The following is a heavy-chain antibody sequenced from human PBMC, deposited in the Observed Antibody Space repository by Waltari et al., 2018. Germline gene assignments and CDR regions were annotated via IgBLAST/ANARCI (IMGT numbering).Heavy chain of an antibody. CDR1: GLTVSSNQ. Sequence: EVQLVESGGGLVHPGESRRLSCAASGLTVSSNQMSWVRQAPGKGLEWIALIYDAGSTYYPDSVRGRFTISRDYSKNTFHLQMNSLRVEDTAIYYCARARDEETAMVYFDHWGQGTLVSVSS. J-gene: IGHJ4*02. V-gene: IGHV3-66*02. D-gene: IGHD5-18*01. CDR3: ARARDEETAMVYFDH. CDR2: IYDAGST.